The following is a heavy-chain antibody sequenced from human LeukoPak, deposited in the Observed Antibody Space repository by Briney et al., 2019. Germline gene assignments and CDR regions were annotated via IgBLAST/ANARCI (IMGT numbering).Heavy chain of an antibody. CDR1: GFTFSSFS. CDR3: ARSRHIQLDAFDF. J-gene: IGHJ3*01. D-gene: IGHD5-18*01. CDR2: ISSSSNYI. V-gene: IGHV3-21*01. Sequence: PGGSLRLSCAASGFTFSSFSMNWVRQAPGKGLEWVSSISSSSNYIYYADSVKGRFTFSRDNARNSLYLQMNSLRAEDTAVYYSARSRHIQLDAFDFWGQGTEVTVSS.